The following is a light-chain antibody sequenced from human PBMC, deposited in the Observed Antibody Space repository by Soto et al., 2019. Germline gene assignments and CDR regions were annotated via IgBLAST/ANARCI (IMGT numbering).Light chain of an antibody. J-gene: IGKJ4*01. Sequence: DIQMTQSPSSLSTSVGDRVTITCRASQDISNDLAWYQQKPGKAPKRLIYHASTLQSGVPSRFSGSGSGTEFTLTISSLQPEEFATYYCLQHRSYPRTFGGGTKVQI. V-gene: IGKV1-17*01. CDR2: HAS. CDR3: LQHRSYPRT. CDR1: QDISND.